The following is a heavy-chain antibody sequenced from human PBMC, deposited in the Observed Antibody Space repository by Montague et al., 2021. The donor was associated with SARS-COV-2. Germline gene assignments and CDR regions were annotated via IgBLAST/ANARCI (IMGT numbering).Heavy chain of an antibody. CDR3: ASVDVLKMDRGVIKAGCHFDY. J-gene: IGHJ4*02. D-gene: IGHD3-10*01. CDR1: GYSISSGYY. CDR2: AHHGEGA. V-gene: IGHV4-38-2*02. Sequence: SETLSLTCSVTGYSISSGYYCGWFSQSPGGGLEWMGAAHHGEGAYYNKSLKSRVTISVDPSKNQLSPKVISVTAADTAAYYCASVDVLKMDRGVIKAGCHFDYWGQGTLVTVSS.